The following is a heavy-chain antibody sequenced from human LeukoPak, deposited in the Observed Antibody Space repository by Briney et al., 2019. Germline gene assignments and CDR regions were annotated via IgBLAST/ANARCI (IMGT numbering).Heavy chain of an antibody. CDR1: GFTFSSYA. Sequence: QSGGSLRLSCAASGFTFSSYAMSWVRQAPGKGPEWVSAISGSGGSTYYADSVKGRFTISRDNSKNTLYLQMNSLRAEDTAVYYCAKPHHRPVAGTKYYFDYWGQGTLVTVSS. CDR2: ISGSGGST. J-gene: IGHJ4*02. D-gene: IGHD6-19*01. V-gene: IGHV3-23*01. CDR3: AKPHHRPVAGTKYYFDY.